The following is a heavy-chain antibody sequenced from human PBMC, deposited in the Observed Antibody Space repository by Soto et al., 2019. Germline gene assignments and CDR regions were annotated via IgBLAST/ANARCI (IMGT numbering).Heavy chain of an antibody. D-gene: IGHD3-22*01. CDR1: GFTFRSYW. V-gene: IGHV3-74*01. CDR3: ARDLDSSGNEVAIDP. CDR2: INSAGSST. J-gene: IGHJ5*02. Sequence: EVQLVESGGGLVQPGGSLRLSCAASGFTFRSYWMHWVRQAPGKGLVWVSRINSAGSSTRYADSVKGRFTISRDNAKNTLYLQMNSLRADDTAVYYCARDLDSSGNEVAIDPWGQGTLVTVSS.